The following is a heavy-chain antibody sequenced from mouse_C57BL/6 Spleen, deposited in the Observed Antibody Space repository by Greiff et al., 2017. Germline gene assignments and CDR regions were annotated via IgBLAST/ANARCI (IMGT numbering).Heavy chain of an antibody. CDR2: FHPYNDDT. Sequence: QVQLKESGAELVKPGASVKMSCKASGYTFTTYPIEWMTQNPGKSLEWIGNFHPYNDDTKYTEKFKGKATLTVEKSSSTVYLELSRLTSDDSAVYYCARGGYGYDEAMDYWGQGTSVTVSS. CDR1: GYTFTTYP. CDR3: ARGGYGYDEAMDY. J-gene: IGHJ4*01. D-gene: IGHD2-2*01. V-gene: IGHV1-47*01.